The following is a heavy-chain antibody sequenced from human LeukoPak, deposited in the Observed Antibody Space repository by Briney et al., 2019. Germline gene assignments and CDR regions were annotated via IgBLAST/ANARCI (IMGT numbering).Heavy chain of an antibody. CDR2: ISYDGNNK. CDR1: GFTFSSFA. J-gene: IGHJ3*02. CDR3: ARGGLAAAGSPLYAFDI. V-gene: IGHV3-30-3*01. D-gene: IGHD6-13*01. Sequence: PGGSLRLSCAASGFTFSSFAMHWVRQAPGRGLEWVAVISYDGNNKYSADSVKGRFTISRDNSKNTLYLQMNSLRAEDTAVYYCARGGLAAAGSPLYAFDIWGQGTMVTVSS.